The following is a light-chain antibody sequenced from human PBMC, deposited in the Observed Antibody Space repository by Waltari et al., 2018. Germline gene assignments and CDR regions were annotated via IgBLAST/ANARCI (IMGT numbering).Light chain of an antibody. V-gene: IGLV1-51*01. Sequence: QSVLTQPPSVSAAPGQKVTISCSGSSSNLGNNYVSWYQQLPGTAPKLLIYDNNKRPSGIPDRFPGSKSGTSATLGITGLQTGDEADYYCGTWDSSLSVVVFGGGTKLTVL. CDR1: SSNLGNNY. CDR3: GTWDSSLSVVV. CDR2: DNN. J-gene: IGLJ2*01.